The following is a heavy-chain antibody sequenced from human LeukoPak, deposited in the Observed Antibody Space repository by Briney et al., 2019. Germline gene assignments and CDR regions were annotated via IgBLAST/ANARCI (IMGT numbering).Heavy chain of an antibody. V-gene: IGHV4-59*08. CDR3: ARHPGKAVVASTYGMDV. CDR1: GGSVSSNF. CDR2: IHNSGST. J-gene: IGHJ6*02. D-gene: IGHD2-15*01. Sequence: SETLSLTCTVSGGSVSSNFWSWIRQPPGKGLEWIGYIHNSGSTNYNPSLKSRVSISVDTSKNQFSLKLSSATAADTAVYYCARHPGKAVVASTYGMDVWGQGTKVTVFS.